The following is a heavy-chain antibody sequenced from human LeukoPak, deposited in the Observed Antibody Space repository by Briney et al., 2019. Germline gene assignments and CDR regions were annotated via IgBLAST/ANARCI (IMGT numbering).Heavy chain of an antibody. V-gene: IGHV1-2*02. Sequence: ASVKVSCKASGYTFTGYYMHWVRQAPGQGLEWMGWINPNSGGTNYAQKFQGRVTMTRDTSIGTAYMELSRLRSDDTAVYYCSSSVDYYYYMDVWGKGTTVTVSS. CDR1: GYTFTGYY. D-gene: IGHD6-6*01. J-gene: IGHJ6*03. CDR3: SSSVDYYYYMDV. CDR2: INPNSGGT.